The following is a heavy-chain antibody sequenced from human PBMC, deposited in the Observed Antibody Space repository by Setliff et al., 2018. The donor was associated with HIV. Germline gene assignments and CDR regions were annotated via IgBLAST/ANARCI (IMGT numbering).Heavy chain of an antibody. V-gene: IGHV1-2*02. J-gene: IGHJ5*02. CDR2: INTDNGIT. CDR1: GYTFTDYY. D-gene: IGHD3-16*01. CDR3: ARDPYDTSENPYDP. Sequence: ASVKVSCKASGYTFTDYYIHWVRQAPGRGLEWMGWINTDNGITEYAENFQGRVAMTRDTSMSTAYMELNRLTFDDTAVYYCARDPYDTSENPYDPWGQGTPVTVSS.